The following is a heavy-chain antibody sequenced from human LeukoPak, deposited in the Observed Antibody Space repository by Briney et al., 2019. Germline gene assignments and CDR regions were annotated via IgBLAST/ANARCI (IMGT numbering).Heavy chain of an antibody. CDR3: TLIAAAGSIDY. D-gene: IGHD6-13*01. Sequence: PGGSLRLSCAASGFTFSNAWMSWVRQAPGKGLECVGRIKSKSDGGTTDYAAPVKGRFTISRDDSRNTLYLQMNSLKTEDTAVYYCTLIAAAGSIDYWGQGTLVTVSS. CDR2: IKSKSDGGTT. V-gene: IGHV3-15*01. CDR1: GFTFSNAW. J-gene: IGHJ4*02.